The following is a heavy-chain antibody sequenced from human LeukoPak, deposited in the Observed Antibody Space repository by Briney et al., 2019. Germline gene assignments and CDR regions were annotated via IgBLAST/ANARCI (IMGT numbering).Heavy chain of an antibody. CDR1: GFTFSSYG. Sequence: PGGSLRLSCAASGFTFSSYGMHWVRQAPGKGLEWVAVIWFDGTYEYYADSVKGRFTISRDNSKKTLFLQMNRLRAEDTAMYYCARAPSLFYYDDSGYYNGYFDLWGRGTLVTVSS. J-gene: IGHJ2*01. V-gene: IGHV3-33*01. CDR3: ARAPSLFYYDDSGYYNGYFDL. D-gene: IGHD3-22*01. CDR2: IWFDGTYE.